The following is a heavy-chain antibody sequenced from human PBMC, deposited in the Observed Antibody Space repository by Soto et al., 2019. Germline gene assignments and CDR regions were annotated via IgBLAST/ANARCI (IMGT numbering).Heavy chain of an antibody. J-gene: IGHJ6*02. V-gene: IGHV3-66*01. Sequence: GGSLRLSCAASGFTFSSYSMNWVRQAPGKGLEWVSVINNAGTTFYADSVKDRFTISRDDSKNTLYLQMSSLRVDDTAIYYCVRENYYYGMDVWGQGTAVTVSS. CDR2: INNAGTT. CDR3: VRENYYYGMDV. CDR1: GFTFSSYS.